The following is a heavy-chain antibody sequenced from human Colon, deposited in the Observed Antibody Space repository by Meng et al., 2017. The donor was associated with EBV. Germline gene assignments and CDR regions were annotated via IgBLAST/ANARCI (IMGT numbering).Heavy chain of an antibody. V-gene: IGHV4-4*02. CDR2: IYHSGST. CDR3: ARGGYYSFDY. J-gene: IGHJ4*02. D-gene: IGHD5-18*01. CDR1: GGSINSGYW. Sequence: VQVEDAVRLLVKPSETLSLTFAGSGGSINSGYWWTWVRHSPGKVLEWIGEIYHSGSTNYNPSLKCQFTISVDKSKNQFSLKLTSVTAAVTAMYYCARGGYYSFDYWGQRTLVTVSS.